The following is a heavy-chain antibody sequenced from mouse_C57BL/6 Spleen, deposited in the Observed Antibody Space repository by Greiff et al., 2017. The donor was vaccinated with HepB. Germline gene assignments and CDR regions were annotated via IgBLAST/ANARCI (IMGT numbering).Heavy chain of an antibody. CDR1: GYTFTSYW. J-gene: IGHJ2*01. V-gene: IGHV1-55*01. Sequence: QVQLQQSGAELVKPGASVKMSCKASGYTFTSYWITWVKQRPGQGLEWIGDIYPGSGSTNYNEKFKSKATLTVDTSSSTAYMQLSSLKTENSSVYYCARGFFDYWGQGTTLTVSS. CDR3: ARGFFDY. CDR2: IYPGSGST.